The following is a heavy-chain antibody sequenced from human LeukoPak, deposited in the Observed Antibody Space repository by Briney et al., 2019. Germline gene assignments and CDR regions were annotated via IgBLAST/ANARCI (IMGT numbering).Heavy chain of an antibody. CDR2: INPNSGGT. J-gene: IGHJ5*02. D-gene: IGHD3-9*01. CDR3: ARSRVTGYCPHCGRFDP. V-gene: IGHV1-2*02. CDR1: GYTFTGYY. Sequence: GASVKVSCKASGYTFTGYYMHWVRQAPGQGLEWMGWINPNSGGTNYAQKFQGRVTMTRDTSISTAYMELSRLRSDDTAVYYCARSRVTGYCPHCGRFDPWGQEPWSPSPQ.